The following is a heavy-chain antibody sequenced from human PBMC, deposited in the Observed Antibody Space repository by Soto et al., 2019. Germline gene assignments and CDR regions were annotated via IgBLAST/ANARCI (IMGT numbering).Heavy chain of an antibody. Sequence: EVQLVESGGGLVKPGGSLRLSCAASGFNFSTYSMNWVRQAPGKGLEWVSSISSSSTYIYHADSVKGRFTISRDNAKHSLYLQMNSLRAEDTAVYYCARYGYYYDSSAYSGYWGQGTLVTVS. CDR1: GFNFSTYS. CDR2: ISSSSTYI. J-gene: IGHJ4*02. CDR3: ARYGYYYDSSAYSGY. D-gene: IGHD3-22*01. V-gene: IGHV3-21*06.